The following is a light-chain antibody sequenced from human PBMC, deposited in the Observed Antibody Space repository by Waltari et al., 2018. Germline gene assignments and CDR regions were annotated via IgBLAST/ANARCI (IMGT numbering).Light chain of an antibody. CDR1: QSISSN. V-gene: IGKV3-15*01. Sequence: EIVMTQSPATLSVSPGERATLSCRASQSISSNLAWYQQKPGQAPRLLIAAASPRATGIPARFSGSGSGTEFTLTISSLQSEDFVLYYCQQYNSWVTFGGGTKVEIK. CDR2: AAS. CDR3: QQYNSWVT. J-gene: IGKJ4*01.